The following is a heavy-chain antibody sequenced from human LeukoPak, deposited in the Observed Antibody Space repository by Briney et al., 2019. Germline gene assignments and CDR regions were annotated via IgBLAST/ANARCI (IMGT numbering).Heavy chain of an antibody. CDR1: GYTFTGYY. CDR2: INPNSGGT. D-gene: IGHD2-15*01. V-gene: IGHV1-2*02. Sequence: ASVKVSCKASGYTFTGYYMHWVRQAPGQGLEWMGWINPNSGGTNYAQKFQGRVTMTRDTSISTAYMELSRLRSDDTAVYYCAREGGLGYCSGGSCYHCDYRGQGTLVTVSS. J-gene: IGHJ4*02. CDR3: AREGGLGYCSGGSCYHCDY.